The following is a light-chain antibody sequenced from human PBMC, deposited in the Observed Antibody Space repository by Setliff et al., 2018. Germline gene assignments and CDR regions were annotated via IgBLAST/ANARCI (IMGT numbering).Light chain of an antibody. Sequence: QSVLTQPPSASGTPGQRVTISCSGSSSNIGSHSVSWYQQLPGTAPKLLIYKNSQRSSGVPDRFSGSKSGTSVSLAISGLQSEDEADYHCATWDDSLNGYVFASGTKV. V-gene: IGLV1-44*01. CDR1: SSNIGSHS. CDR2: KNS. CDR3: ATWDDSLNGYV. J-gene: IGLJ1*01.